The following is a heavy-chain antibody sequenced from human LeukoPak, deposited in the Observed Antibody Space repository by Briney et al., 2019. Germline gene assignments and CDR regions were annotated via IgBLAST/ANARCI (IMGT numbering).Heavy chain of an antibody. Sequence: SVKVSCKASGGTFSSYAISWVRQAPGQGLEWMGGIIPIFGTANYAQKFQGRVTITADKSTSTAYMELSSLRSEDTAVYYCASGDYYDSRGAFDIWGQGTMVTVSS. CDR3: ASGDYYDSRGAFDI. V-gene: IGHV1-69*06. J-gene: IGHJ3*02. D-gene: IGHD3-22*01. CDR2: IIPIFGTA. CDR1: GGTFSSYA.